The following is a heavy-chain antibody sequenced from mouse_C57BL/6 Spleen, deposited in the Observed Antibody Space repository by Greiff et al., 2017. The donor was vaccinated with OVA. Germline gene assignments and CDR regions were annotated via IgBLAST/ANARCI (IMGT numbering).Heavy chain of an antibody. CDR2: INPNNGGT. CDR1: GYTFTDYY. CDR3: ASGAPYYFDD. J-gene: IGHJ2*01. Sequence: EVQLQQSGPELVKPGASVKISCKASGYTFTDYYMNWVKQSHGKSLEWIGDINPNNGGTSYNQKFKGKATLTVDKSSSTAYMELRSLTSEDSAVYYCASGAPYYFDDWGQGTTLTVSS. V-gene: IGHV1-26*01.